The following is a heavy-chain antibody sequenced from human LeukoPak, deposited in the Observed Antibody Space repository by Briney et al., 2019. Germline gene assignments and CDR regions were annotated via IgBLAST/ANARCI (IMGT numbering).Heavy chain of an antibody. J-gene: IGHJ4*02. D-gene: IGHD6-19*01. Sequence: SETLSLTCTVSGYSISSDHYWGWIQQPPGKGLEWIGSIYHSGSTYYNPSLKSRITISVDTSKNQFSLKLSSVTAADTAVYYCARAKSSGWTFDYWGQGTLVTVSS. CDR2: IYHSGST. V-gene: IGHV4-38-2*02. CDR1: GYSISSDHY. CDR3: ARAKSSGWTFDY.